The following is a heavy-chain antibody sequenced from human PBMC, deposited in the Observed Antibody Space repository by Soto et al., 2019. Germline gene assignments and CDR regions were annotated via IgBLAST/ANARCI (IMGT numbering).Heavy chain of an antibody. CDR1: RDTFTGNY. D-gene: IGHD2-15*01. Sequence: SVKLSCKSLRDTFTGNYMHSLRHSPRQGLEWMGWINAGNGNTKYSQKFQGRVTITRDTSASTAYMELSSLRSEDTAVYYCARARPTRSQYNWFEPWGQGTLVTVSS. CDR2: INAGNGNT. V-gene: IGHV1-3*01. J-gene: IGHJ5*02. CDR3: ARARPTRSQYNWFEP.